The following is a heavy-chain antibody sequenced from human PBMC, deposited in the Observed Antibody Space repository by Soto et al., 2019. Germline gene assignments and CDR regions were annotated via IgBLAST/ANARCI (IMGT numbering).Heavy chain of an antibody. J-gene: IGHJ4*02. CDR2: IIPISGRT. D-gene: IGHD5-12*01. V-gene: IGHV1-69*01. CDR1: GGTFSSLG. CDR3: ATRGTQGRWLEFADY. Sequence: QVQLVQSGAEVKRPGSSVKVSCEASGGTFSSLGFTWVRQAPGQGLEWTGGIIPISGRTTFAPKFLGRVTITADESTRTTYMELTALTSDDTAIYYCATRGTQGRWLEFADYWGQGTLVTVSS.